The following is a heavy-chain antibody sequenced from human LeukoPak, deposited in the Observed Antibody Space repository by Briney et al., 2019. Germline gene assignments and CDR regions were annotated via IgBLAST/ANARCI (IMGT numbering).Heavy chain of an antibody. V-gene: IGHV3-48*02. CDR1: GFSFSSYP. CDR2: INSDTNIT. J-gene: IGHJ6*02. Sequence: PGWSLRLSCVASGFSFSSYPMNWVRQAPGKGLEWVSHINSDTNITPYTASVSGRFTISRDNAKNSLYLHVSSLRDEDTAVYYCAREPPDYYYYGMDVWGQGTTVTVSS. CDR3: AREPPDYYYYGMDV.